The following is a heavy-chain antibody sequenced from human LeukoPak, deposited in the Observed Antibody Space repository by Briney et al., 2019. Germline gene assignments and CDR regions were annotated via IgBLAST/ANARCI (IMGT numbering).Heavy chain of an antibody. Sequence: RGESLKISCKASGYIFNSYYIGWVRQLPGKGLEWMGMIYPGDPENRYSPSFQGHVTISLDRSITTPSLPFNNLKASDTAMYHCARGVDFWSGSPYFDFWGREPWSPCPQ. CDR1: GYIFNSYY. D-gene: IGHD3-3*01. CDR2: IYPGDPEN. J-gene: IGHJ4*02. V-gene: IGHV5-51*01. CDR3: ARGVDFWSGSPYFDF.